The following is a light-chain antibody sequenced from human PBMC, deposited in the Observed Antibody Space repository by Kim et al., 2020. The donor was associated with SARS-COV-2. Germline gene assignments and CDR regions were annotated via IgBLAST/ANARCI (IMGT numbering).Light chain of an antibody. CDR1: SSDVGSYNY. J-gene: IGLJ1*01. CDR2: DVS. V-gene: IGLV2-14*03. CDR3: SSYTSSSTFYV. Sequence: QSALTQPASVSGSPGQSITISCTGTSSDVGSYNYVSWYQQHPGNAPKLMIYDVSNRPSGVSNRFSGSKSGNTASLTISGLQAEDEADYYCSSYTSSSTFYVFGTGTKVTVL.